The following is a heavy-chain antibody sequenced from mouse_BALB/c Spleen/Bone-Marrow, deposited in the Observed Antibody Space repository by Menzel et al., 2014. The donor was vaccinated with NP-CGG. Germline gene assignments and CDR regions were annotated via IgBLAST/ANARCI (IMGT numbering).Heavy chain of an antibody. Sequence: EVMLVESGGGLVQPGGSLKLSCAASGFDFSRYGMSWVRQAPGKGLEWIGEINPDSSTINYTPSLKDKFIISRDNAKNTLYLQMSKARSEDTALYYCARQGYYGKGDYWGQGTTLTVSS. D-gene: IGHD2-1*01. CDR3: ARQGYYGKGDY. CDR1: GFDFSRYG. CDR2: INPDSSTI. J-gene: IGHJ2*01. V-gene: IGHV4-1*02.